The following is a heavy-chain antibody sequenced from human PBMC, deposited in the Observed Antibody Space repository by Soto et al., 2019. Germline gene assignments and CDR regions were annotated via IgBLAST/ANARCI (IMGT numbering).Heavy chain of an antibody. CDR1: GGTFSSYT. CDR2: IIPILGIA. Sequence: QVQLVQSGAEVKKPGSSVKVSCKASGGTFSSYTISWVRQAPGQGLEWMGRIIPILGIANYAQKFQGRVTITADKSTSTAYMELSSLRSEDTAVYYFASLDYGGNYFDYWGQGTLVTVSS. CDR3: ASLDYGGNYFDY. J-gene: IGHJ4*02. V-gene: IGHV1-69*02. D-gene: IGHD4-17*01.